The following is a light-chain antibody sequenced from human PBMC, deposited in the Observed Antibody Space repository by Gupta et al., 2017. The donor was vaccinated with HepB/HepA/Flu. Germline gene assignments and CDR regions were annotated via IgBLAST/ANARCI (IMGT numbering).Light chain of an antibody. CDR1: QEINTY. J-gene: IGKJ3*01. CDR3: QKEDSTPFT. Sequence: IPLTQSPSSLPASVGDRVTITCRASQEINTYLAWYQQKPGKVPKLLIYGASIVQSGFPSRFSGSGSGTNFTLTISSRQPEDVANYCCQKEDSTPFTFGHWTSVDFK. V-gene: IGKV1-27*01. CDR2: GAS.